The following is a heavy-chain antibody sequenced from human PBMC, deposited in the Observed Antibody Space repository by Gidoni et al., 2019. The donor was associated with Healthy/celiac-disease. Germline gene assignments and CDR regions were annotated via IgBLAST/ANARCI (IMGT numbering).Heavy chain of an antibody. J-gene: IGHJ3*02. CDR3: ARGGYYGSWSPELDI. CDR1: GYTFRDYY. V-gene: IGHV1-2*06. Sequence: QVQLVQSGAEVKKPGASVKVSCKASGYTFRDYYVHWVRQAHGEGLEWMGRINPNGGGTNYEQKFQGRVTMTRDRSIYTVYREVSRLRSDDTAVYYCARGGYYGSWSPELDIWGQGTMVTVSS. D-gene: IGHD3-10*01. CDR2: INPNGGGT.